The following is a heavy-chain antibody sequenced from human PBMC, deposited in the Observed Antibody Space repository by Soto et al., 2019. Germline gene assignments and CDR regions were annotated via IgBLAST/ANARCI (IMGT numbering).Heavy chain of an antibody. Sequence: EVQLVESGGGLVQPGGSLRLSCAASGFTFSSYSINWVRQAPGKGLEWVSYISSSSSTIYYADSVKGRFTISRDNAKNSLYLQMNSLRDEDTAVYYCARLTVVPAATNYYFYYGMDVWGQGTTVTVSS. CDR1: GFTFSSYS. CDR2: ISSSSSTI. V-gene: IGHV3-48*02. CDR3: ARLTVVPAATNYYFYYGMDV. J-gene: IGHJ6*02. D-gene: IGHD2-2*01.